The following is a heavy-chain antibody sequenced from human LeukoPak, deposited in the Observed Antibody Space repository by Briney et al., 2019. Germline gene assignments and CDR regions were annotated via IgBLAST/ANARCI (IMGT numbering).Heavy chain of an antibody. CDR3: ARDINWALGNP. J-gene: IGHJ5*02. CDR1: GFILSSYW. Sequence: GGSLRLSCAASGFILSSYWMHWVRQAPGKGLVWVSRITSDGSSTIYADSVKGRFTSSRDNAKNTLYLQMSSLRVEDTAVYYCARDINWALGNPWGQGTLVIVSS. CDR2: ITSDGSST. D-gene: IGHD1-1*01. V-gene: IGHV3-74*01.